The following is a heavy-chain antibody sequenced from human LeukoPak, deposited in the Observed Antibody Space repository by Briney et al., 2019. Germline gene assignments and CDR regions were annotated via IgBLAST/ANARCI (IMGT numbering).Heavy chain of an antibody. J-gene: IGHJ5*02. Sequence: SVKVSCKASGGTFRTAGVNWVRQAPGQRLEWMGFVILVFRTPNYAEGFRERVTITADESTSTAYMKLSSLRSEDTAVYYCATSENPVAIPITWGQGTLVSVSS. CDR2: VILVFRTP. CDR3: ATSENPVAIPIT. CDR1: GGTFRTAG. D-gene: IGHD4-23*01. V-gene: IGHV1-69*13.